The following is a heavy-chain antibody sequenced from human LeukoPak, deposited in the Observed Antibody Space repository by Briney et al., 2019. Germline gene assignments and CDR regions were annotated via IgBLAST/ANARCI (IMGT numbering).Heavy chain of an antibody. CDR2: ISYDGSYE. Sequence: GGSLRLSCAASGFTFSSYSMHWVRQAPGKGLEWVAFISYDGSYEDYADSVKGRFTISRDNSKNTLYVQMNSLRTEDTAVYYCARDLDRFFDYWGQGTLVTVSS. J-gene: IGHJ4*02. CDR1: GFTFSSYS. V-gene: IGHV3-30*03. D-gene: IGHD3-3*01. CDR3: ARDLDRFFDY.